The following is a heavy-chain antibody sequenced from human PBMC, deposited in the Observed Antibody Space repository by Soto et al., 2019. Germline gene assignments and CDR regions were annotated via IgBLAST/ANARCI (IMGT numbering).Heavy chain of an antibody. V-gene: IGHV3-33*01. J-gene: IGHJ4*02. Sequence: QVQLVESGGGVVQPGRSLRLSCAASGFPFRSYALHWVRQAPGKGLEWLAAVWSDGSNKYYADSVKGRFTISRDNSENTLYLQMNSLRAEDTAVYYCARALTVTDYFDYWGQGTLVTVSS. CDR1: GFPFRSYA. CDR3: ARALTVTDYFDY. D-gene: IGHD4-17*01. CDR2: VWSDGSNK.